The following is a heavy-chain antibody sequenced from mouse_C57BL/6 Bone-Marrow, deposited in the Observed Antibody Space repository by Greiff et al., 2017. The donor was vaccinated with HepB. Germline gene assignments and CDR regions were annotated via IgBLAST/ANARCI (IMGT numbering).Heavy chain of an antibody. CDR1: GFTFSNYW. CDR2: IRLKSDNYAT. J-gene: IGHJ3*01. CDR3: TVDSSGYVFAY. V-gene: IGHV6-3*01. D-gene: IGHD3-2*02. Sequence: EVKLVESGGGLVQPGGSMKLSCVASGFTFSNYWMNWVRQSPEKGLEWVAQIRLKSDNYATHYAESVKGRFTISRDDSKSSVYLQMNNLRAEDTGIYYCTVDSSGYVFAYWGQGTLVTVSA.